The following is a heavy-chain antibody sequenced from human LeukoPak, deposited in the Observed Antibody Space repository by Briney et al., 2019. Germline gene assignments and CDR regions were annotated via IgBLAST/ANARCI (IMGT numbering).Heavy chain of an antibody. Sequence: GASVKVSCKASGGTFSSYAISWVRQAPGQGLEWMGGIIPIFGTANYAQKFQGRVTITADESTSTAYMELSSLRSEDTAVYYCVRESSYYGSGSLGLRAPTDYGMDVWGQGTTVTVSS. CDR3: VRESSYYGSGSLGLRAPTDYGMDV. J-gene: IGHJ6*02. CDR1: GGTFSSYA. D-gene: IGHD3-10*01. CDR2: IIPIFGTA. V-gene: IGHV1-69*13.